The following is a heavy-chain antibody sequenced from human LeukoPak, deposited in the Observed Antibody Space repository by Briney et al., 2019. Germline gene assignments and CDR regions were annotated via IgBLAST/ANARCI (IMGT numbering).Heavy chain of an antibody. CDR2: IYHSGST. CDR3: ARQGVGYAFDI. CDR1: GGSISSGGYS. Sequence: SETLSLTCAVSGGSISSGGYSWSWIRQPPGKGLEWIGYIYHSGSTYYNPSLKSRVTISVDRSKNQFSLKLSSVTAADTAVYYCARQGVGYAFDIWGQGTMVTVSS. V-gene: IGHV4-30-2*01. D-gene: IGHD3-10*01. J-gene: IGHJ3*02.